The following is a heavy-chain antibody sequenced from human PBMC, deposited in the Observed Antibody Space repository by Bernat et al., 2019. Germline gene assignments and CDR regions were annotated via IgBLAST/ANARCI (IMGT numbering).Heavy chain of an antibody. D-gene: IGHD6-13*01. CDR1: GFTFSSYG. J-gene: IGHJ4*02. CDR3: AKEGPSSSWYFLVDY. Sequence: QVQLLESGGGVVQPGRSLILSFAASGFTFSSYGMHWVRQAPGKGLEWVAVISYDGSNKYYADSVKGRFTISRDNSKNTLYLQMNSLRAEDTAVYYCAKEGPSSSWYFLVDYWGQGTLVTVSS. V-gene: IGHV3-30*18. CDR2: ISYDGSNK.